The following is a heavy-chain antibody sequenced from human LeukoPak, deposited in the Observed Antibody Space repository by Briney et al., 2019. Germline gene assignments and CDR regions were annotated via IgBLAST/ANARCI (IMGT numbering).Heavy chain of an antibody. J-gene: IGHJ6*03. CDR3: ARGVDSSGYLYYYYYYMDV. Sequence: SETLSLTCTVSGGSISSYYWSWIRQPAGKGLEWIGRIYTSGSTNYNPSLKSRVTMSVDTSKNQFSLKLSSVTAADTAVYYCARGVDSSGYLYYYYYYMDVWGKGTTVTVSS. D-gene: IGHD3-22*01. CDR2: IYTSGST. V-gene: IGHV4-4*07. CDR1: GGSISSYY.